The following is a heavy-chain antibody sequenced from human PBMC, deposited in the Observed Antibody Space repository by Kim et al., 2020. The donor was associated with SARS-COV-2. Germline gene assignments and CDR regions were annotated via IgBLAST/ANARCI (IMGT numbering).Heavy chain of an antibody. J-gene: IGHJ2*01. CDR3: ARGIGYSYGQVWYFDL. CDR2: IGTAGDT. CDR1: GFTFSSYD. Sequence: GGSLRLSCAASGFTFSSYDMHWVRQATGKGLEWVSAIGTAGDTYYPGSVKGRFTISRENAKNSLYLQMNSLRAGDTAVYYCARGIGYSYGQVWYFDLWGRGTLAT. D-gene: IGHD5-18*01. V-gene: IGHV3-13*01.